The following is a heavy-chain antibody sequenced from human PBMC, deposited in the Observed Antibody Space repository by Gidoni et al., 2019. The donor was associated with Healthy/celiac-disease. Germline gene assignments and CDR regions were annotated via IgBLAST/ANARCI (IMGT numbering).Heavy chain of an antibody. CDR3: AEGHSYGFSLDY. D-gene: IGHD5-18*01. CDR2: ICYSGST. V-gene: IGHV4-31*03. Sequence: QVQLQESGPGLVKPSQTPSPTCTVSGGSISSGGYYWSWIRQHPGKGLEWIGYICYSGSTYYNPTLKSRVTISVDTSKNQFSLKLSSVAAADTAVYYCAEGHSYGFSLDYWGQGTLVTVSS. J-gene: IGHJ4*02. CDR1: GGSISSGGYY.